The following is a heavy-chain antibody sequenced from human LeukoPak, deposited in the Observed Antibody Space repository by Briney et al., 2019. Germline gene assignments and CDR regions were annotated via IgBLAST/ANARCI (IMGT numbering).Heavy chain of an antibody. Sequence: SETLSLTCTVSGGSISSYYWSWIRQPPGMGLEWIGYIYYSGSTNYNPSLKSRVSISVDTSKKQVSLKLSSVTAADTAVYYCAREGAGLREWYYFDYWGQGTLVTVSS. CDR2: IYYSGST. CDR1: GGSISSYY. D-gene: IGHD3-3*01. V-gene: IGHV4-59*12. CDR3: AREGAGLREWYYFDY. J-gene: IGHJ4*02.